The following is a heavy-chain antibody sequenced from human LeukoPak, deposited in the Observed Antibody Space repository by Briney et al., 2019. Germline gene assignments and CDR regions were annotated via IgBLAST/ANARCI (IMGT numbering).Heavy chain of an antibody. CDR2: IYYSGST. CDR3: ARVNSSGWYHFDY. D-gene: IGHD6-19*01. V-gene: IGHV4-59*01. J-gene: IGHJ4*02. CDR1: GGSISSYY. Sequence: PSETLSLTCTVSGGSISSYYWGWIRQPPGKGLEWIGYIYYSGSTNYNPSLKSRVTISVDTSKNQFSLKLSSVTAADTAVYYCARVNSSGWYHFDYWGQGTLVTVSS.